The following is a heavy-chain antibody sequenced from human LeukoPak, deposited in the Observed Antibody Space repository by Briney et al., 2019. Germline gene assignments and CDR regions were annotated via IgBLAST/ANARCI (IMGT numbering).Heavy chain of an antibody. CDR2: IYTSGST. V-gene: IGHV4-4*07. J-gene: IGHJ4*02. Sequence: SETLSLTCTVSGGSINNYYWSWIRQPAGKGLEWIGRIYTSGSTNYNPSLKSRVTMSVDTSKNQFSLKLSSVTAADTAVYYCARGRDILTGPDYWGQGTLVTVSS. CDR3: ARGRDILTGPDY. CDR1: GGSINNYY. D-gene: IGHD3-9*01.